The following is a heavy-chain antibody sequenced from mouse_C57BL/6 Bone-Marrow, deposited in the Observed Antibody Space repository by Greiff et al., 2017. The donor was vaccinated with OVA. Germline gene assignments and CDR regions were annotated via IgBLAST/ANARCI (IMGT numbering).Heavy chain of an antibody. V-gene: IGHV2-9-1*01. J-gene: IGHJ1*03. CDR2: IWTGGGT. D-gene: IGHD2-4*01. Sequence: QLQQSGPGLVAPSQSLSITCTVSGFSLTSYAISWVRQPPGKGLEWLGVIWTGGGTNYNSALKSRLSISKDNSKSQVLLKMSSRQTDDTARYYCARESRLRRVPYFDVWGTGTTVTVSA. CDR1: GFSLTSYA. CDR3: ARESRLRRVPYFDV.